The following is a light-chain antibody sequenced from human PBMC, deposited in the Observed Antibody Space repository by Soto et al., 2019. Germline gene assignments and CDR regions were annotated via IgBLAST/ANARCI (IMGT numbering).Light chain of an antibody. Sequence: QSVLTQPASVSGSPGQSITISCTGTSSDVGGYNYVSWYQQHPGKAPKLMIYEVSNRPSGVSNRFSGSKSGNMASLTISGLQAEDEADYYCSSYTGSSTYVFGKGTKLTVL. J-gene: IGLJ1*01. CDR1: SSDVGGYNY. CDR2: EVS. V-gene: IGLV2-14*01. CDR3: SSYTGSSTYV.